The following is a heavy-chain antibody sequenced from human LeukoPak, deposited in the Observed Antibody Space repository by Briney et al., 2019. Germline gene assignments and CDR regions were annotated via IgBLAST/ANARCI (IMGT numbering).Heavy chain of an antibody. CDR1: GGPISSGSYY. Sequence: SETLSLTCTVSGGPISSGSYYWSWIRQPAGKGLEWIGRIYTSGSTNYNPSLKSRVTISVDTSKNQFSLKLSSVTAADTAVYYCARDRPLRFGESTSSRVNWFDPWGQGTLVTVSS. V-gene: IGHV4-61*02. J-gene: IGHJ5*02. CDR3: ARDRPLRFGESTSSRVNWFDP. D-gene: IGHD3-10*01. CDR2: IYTSGST.